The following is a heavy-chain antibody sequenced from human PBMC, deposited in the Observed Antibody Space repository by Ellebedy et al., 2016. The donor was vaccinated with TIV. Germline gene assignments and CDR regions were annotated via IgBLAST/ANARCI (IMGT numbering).Heavy chain of an antibody. J-gene: IGHJ4*02. Sequence: SLKISCAASGFTFDDYAMHWVRQAPGKGLEWVSGISWNSGSIGYADSVKGRFTISSDNSKNSLYLQMNSLRTEDTALYYCAKGDDSSGLDYWGQGTLVTVSS. CDR3: AKGDDSSGLDY. D-gene: IGHD3-22*01. CDR1: GFTFDDYA. CDR2: ISWNSGSI. V-gene: IGHV3-9*01.